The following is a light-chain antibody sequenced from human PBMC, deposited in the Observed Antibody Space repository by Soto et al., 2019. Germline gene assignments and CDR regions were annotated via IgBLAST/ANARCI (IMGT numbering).Light chain of an antibody. J-gene: IGLJ1*01. CDR1: SSDVGGYNY. CDR3: SSYTSSSTPPYV. CDR2: EVS. V-gene: IGLV2-14*01. Sequence: QAASVSGSPGQSITISCTGTSSDVGGYNYVSWYQQHPGKAPKLMIYEVSNRPSGVSTRFSGSKSGNTASLTISGLQAEDEADYYCSSYTSSSTPPYVFGTGTKLTVL.